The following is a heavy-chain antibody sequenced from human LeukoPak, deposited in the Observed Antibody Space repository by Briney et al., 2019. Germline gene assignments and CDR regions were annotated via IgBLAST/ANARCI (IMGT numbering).Heavy chain of an antibody. D-gene: IGHD3-10*01. J-gene: IGHJ4*02. Sequence: SETLSLTCTVSGYSISSGYYWGWIRQPPGKGLEWIGSIYHSGSTYYNPSLKSRVTISVDTSKNQFSLKLSSVTAADTAVYYCAREAKLGLLWFGESVEYWGQGTLVTVSS. CDR3: AREAKLGLLWFGESVEY. CDR1: GYSISSGYY. CDR2: IYHSGST. V-gene: IGHV4-38-2*02.